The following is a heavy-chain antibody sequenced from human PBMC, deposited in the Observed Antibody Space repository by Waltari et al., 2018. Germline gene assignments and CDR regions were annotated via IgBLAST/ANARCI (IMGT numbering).Heavy chain of an antibody. V-gene: IGHV1-2*02. J-gene: IGHJ5*02. D-gene: IGHD4-17*01. CDR3: ATDGRLGFDP. Sequence: QVQLVQSGAEVKKPGASVKVSCKASGYTFTGYYIHWVRHAPGQGLEWMGWISPNSGDTNYAQKFQGRVTMTRDTSTTTAYMELSSLRSEDTAVYYCATDGRLGFDPWGQGTLVTVSS. CDR1: GYTFTGYY. CDR2: ISPNSGDT.